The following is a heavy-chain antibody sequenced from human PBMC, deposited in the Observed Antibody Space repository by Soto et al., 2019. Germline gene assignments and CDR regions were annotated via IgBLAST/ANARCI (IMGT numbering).Heavy chain of an antibody. D-gene: IGHD3-10*01. CDR2: INSDGSST. J-gene: IGHJ6*02. CDR1: GFTFSSYW. CDR3: ASERSMVRGVIGGNYYYDGMDV. V-gene: IGHV3-74*01. Sequence: EVQLVESGGGLVQPGGSLRLYCAASGFTFSSYWMHWVRQAPGKGLVWVSRINSDGSSTSYADSVKGRFTISRDNAKNTLYRQMNGAGGEDTAVYYGASERSMVRGVIGGNYYYDGMDVWGQGATVTVSS.